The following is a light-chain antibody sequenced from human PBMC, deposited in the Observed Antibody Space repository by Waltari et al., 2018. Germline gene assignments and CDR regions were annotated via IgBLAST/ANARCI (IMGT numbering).Light chain of an antibody. Sequence: EVAMTQSPGTLSVSRGERATLSCRASQNVNTNVAWYQQKPGQVPRLLSFGAFTRPTGVPARFSGSGSETEFTLTISSMESEDFAVYYCQQYNYWSWTFGQGTRVEIK. V-gene: IGKV3-15*01. CDR3: QQYNYWSWT. CDR1: QNVNTN. J-gene: IGKJ1*01. CDR2: GAF.